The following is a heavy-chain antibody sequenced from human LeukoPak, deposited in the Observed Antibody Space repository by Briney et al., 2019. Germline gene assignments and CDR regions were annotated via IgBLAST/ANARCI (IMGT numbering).Heavy chain of an antibody. CDR2: INNDGSRT. J-gene: IGHJ4*02. V-gene: IGHV3-74*01. D-gene: IGHD7-27*01. Sequence: GGSLRVSCAASGFTLSNSWMFWVRQAPGKGLVWVSDINNDGSRTSYADSVKGRFTISRDGAKNTLFLQMNSLRAEDTAVYYCARGGLPGGFDYWGQGTLVTVSS. CDR1: GFTLSNSW. CDR3: ARGGLPGGFDY.